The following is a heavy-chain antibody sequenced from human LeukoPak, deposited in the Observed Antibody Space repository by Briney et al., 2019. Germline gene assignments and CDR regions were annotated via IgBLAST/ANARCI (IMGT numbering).Heavy chain of an antibody. V-gene: IGHV4-61*01. J-gene: IGHJ4*02. CDR1: GGSVSSSTYY. D-gene: IGHD2-8*02. CDR3: ARAYCTGNSCYSNFDY. Sequence: SETLSLTCTVSGGSVSSSTYYWNWIRQPPGKGLEWIGYIYYSGTTDYNPSLKSRVTISVDTSKNQFSLKLTSVTAADTAVYYCARAYCTGNSCYSNFDYWGQGTLVTVSS. CDR2: IYYSGTT.